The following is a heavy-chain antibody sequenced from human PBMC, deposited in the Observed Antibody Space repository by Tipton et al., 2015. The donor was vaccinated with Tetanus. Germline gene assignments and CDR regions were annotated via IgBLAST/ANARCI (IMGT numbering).Heavy chain of an antibody. CDR3: ARRGYYEYFDY. Sequence: TLSLTCTVSGGSISSSSYYWGWIRQPPGKGLEWIGSIYYSGSTYYNPSLKSRVTISVDTSKNQFSLELSSVTAADTAVYYCARRGYYEYFDYWGQGTLVTVSS. D-gene: IGHD3-22*01. CDR1: GGSISSSSYY. CDR2: IYYSGST. J-gene: IGHJ4*02. V-gene: IGHV4-39*01.